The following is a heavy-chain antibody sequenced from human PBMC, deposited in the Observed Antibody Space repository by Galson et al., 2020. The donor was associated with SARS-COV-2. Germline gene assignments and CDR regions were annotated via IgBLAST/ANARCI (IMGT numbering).Heavy chain of an antibody. Sequence: GESLKISCAASGFDFNTYSMNWVRQAPGKGLEWISYISDGSGIINYADSVKGRFTISRDNAKNSLYLQMNSLRAEDTAVYYCARVFKSGWFLVGLDVWGQGTTVTVSS. CDR2: ISDGSGII. J-gene: IGHJ6*02. CDR1: GFDFNTYS. D-gene: IGHD6-19*01. CDR3: ARVFKSGWFLVGLDV. V-gene: IGHV3-48*04.